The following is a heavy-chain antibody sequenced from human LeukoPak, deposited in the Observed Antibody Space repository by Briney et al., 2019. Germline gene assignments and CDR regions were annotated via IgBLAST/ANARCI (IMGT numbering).Heavy chain of an antibody. CDR3: ARATTVQMAPYYFDY. J-gene: IGHJ4*02. D-gene: IGHD1-14*01. Sequence: GGSLGLSCAASGFTVSANYMSWVRQAPGQGLEWVSVIYSGGSTYYADSVKGRFTISRHNSQNTVYLQMNSLTAEDTAVYYCARATTVQMAPYYFDYWGQGTLVTVSS. CDR1: GFTVSANY. CDR2: IYSGGST. V-gene: IGHV3-53*04.